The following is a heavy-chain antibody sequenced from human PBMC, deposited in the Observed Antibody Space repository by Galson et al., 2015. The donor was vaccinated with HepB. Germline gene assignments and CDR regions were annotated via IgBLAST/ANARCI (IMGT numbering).Heavy chain of an antibody. J-gene: IGHJ4*02. V-gene: IGHV7-4-1*02. D-gene: IGHD1-26*01. Sequence: SVKVSCKASGYTFTTYTMSWVRQAPGQGLEWMGWINTNTGNPTYAQGFTGRFVFSLDTSVSTAYLQISSLKAEDTAVYYCARGWELRYFDFWGQGTLVTVPS. CDR2: INTNTGNP. CDR3: ARGWELRYFDF. CDR1: GYTFTTYT.